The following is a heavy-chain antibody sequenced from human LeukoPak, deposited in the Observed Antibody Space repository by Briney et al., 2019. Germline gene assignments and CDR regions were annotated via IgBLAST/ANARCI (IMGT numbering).Heavy chain of an antibody. CDR1: GFSFSNYA. J-gene: IGHJ4*02. CDR2: KSYDGSNK. V-gene: IGHV3-30*04. D-gene: IGHD5-24*01. Sequence: GGSLRLSCAASGFSFSNYAMHWVRQAPGKGLEWVAVKSYDGSNKFYVDSVKGRFTISRDNSMNTLFLQMNSLRAEDTAVYYCARDAVRSGEMGRVGYWGQGTLVTVSS. CDR3: ARDAVRSGEMGRVGY.